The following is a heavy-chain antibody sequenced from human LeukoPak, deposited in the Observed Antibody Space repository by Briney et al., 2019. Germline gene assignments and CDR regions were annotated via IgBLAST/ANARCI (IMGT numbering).Heavy chain of an antibody. J-gene: IGHJ4*02. D-gene: IGHD7-27*01. CDR3: ARGWGYFDY. V-gene: IGHV4-59*11. CDR1: GASISSHY. Sequence: SETLSLTCIVSGASISSHYWGWIRQPPGKGLEWIGFIYYSGSTNYNPSLKSRVTISVDTSKNQFSLKLSSVTAADTAVYYCARGWGYFDYWGQGTLVTVSS. CDR2: IYYSGST.